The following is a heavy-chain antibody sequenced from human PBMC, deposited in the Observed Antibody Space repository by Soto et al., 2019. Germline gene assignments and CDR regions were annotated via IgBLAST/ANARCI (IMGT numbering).Heavy chain of an antibody. J-gene: IGHJ5*02. D-gene: IGHD3-10*01. V-gene: IGHV4-38-2*02. Sequence: SETLSLTCTVSGYSISSGYYWGWIRQPPGKGLEWIGSIYHSGSTYYNPSLKSRVTISVDTSKNQFSLKLSSVTAADTAVYYCARDLQGSYYNWFDPWGQGTLVTVSS. CDR2: IYHSGST. CDR3: ARDLQGSYYNWFDP. CDR1: GYSISSGYY.